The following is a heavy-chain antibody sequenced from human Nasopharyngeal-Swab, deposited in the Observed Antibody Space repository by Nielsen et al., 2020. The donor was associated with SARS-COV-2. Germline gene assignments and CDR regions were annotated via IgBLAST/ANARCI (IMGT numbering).Heavy chain of an antibody. CDR3: ARGEDSGIYYYAY. CDR1: GYSISSGYY. J-gene: IGHJ4*02. D-gene: IGHD1-26*01. CDR2: IYHSGTT. Sequence: SETLSLTCTVSGYSISSGYYWGWIRQSPGKGLEWIGNIYHSGTTYYNPSLKSRVTISADTSKNQFSLKVNSVTAADTAVYYCARGEDSGIYYYAYWGQGTLVTVSS. V-gene: IGHV4-38-2*02.